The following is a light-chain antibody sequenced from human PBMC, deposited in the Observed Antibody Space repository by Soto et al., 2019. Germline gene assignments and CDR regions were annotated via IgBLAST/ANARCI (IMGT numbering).Light chain of an antibody. J-gene: IGLJ1*01. V-gene: IGLV2-14*03. CDR3: SSFTSNRIYV. CDR2: GVT. Sequence: QYVLTQPTSVSGSPGQSIAISCTGNHNDLGTYDYVSWYQQHPGRAPRLLIHGVTTRPSGISGRFSASKYGLTASLTISGLQPEDEADYYCSSFTSNRIYVFGPGTKVTVL. CDR1: HNDLGTYDY.